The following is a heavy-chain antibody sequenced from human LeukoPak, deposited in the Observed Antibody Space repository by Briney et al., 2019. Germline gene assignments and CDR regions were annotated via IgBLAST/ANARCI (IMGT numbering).Heavy chain of an antibody. CDR1: GFTFSSYA. CDR2: ISGSGGST. Sequence: PGGSLRLSCAASGFTFSSYAMSWVRQAPGKGLEWVPAISGSGGSTYYADSVKGRFTISRDNSKNTLYLQMNSLRAEDTAVYYCARCSSTSCYTFDYWGQGTLVTVSS. J-gene: IGHJ4*02. V-gene: IGHV3-23*01. D-gene: IGHD2-2*02. CDR3: ARCSSTSCYTFDY.